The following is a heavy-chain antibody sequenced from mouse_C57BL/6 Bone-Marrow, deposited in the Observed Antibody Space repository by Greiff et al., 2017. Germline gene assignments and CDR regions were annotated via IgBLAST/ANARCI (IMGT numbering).Heavy chain of an antibody. D-gene: IGHD1-1*01. CDR2: IYPRDGSP. CDR1: GYTFTSYD. V-gene: IGHV1-85*01. J-gene: IGHJ1*03. Sequence: QVQLKESGPELVKPGASVKLSCKASGYTFTSYDINWVKQRPGQGLEWIGWIYPRDGSPKYNEKFQGKATLTVDTSSSTAYMELHSLTSDESAVYFCARDYGSSYWYFDVWGTGTTVTVSS. CDR3: ARDYGSSYWYFDV.